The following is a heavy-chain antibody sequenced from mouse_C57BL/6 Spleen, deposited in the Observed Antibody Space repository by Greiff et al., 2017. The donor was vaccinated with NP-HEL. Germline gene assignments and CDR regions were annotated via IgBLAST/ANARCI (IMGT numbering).Heavy chain of an antibody. CDR2: INPGSGGT. V-gene: IGHV1-54*01. Sequence: VQLQQSGAELVRPGTSVKVSCKASGYAFTNYLIEWVKQRPGQGLEWIGVINPGSGGTNYNEKFKGKATLTADKSSSTAYMQRSSLTSEDSAVYFCARSDDYDEGRDYWGQGTLVTVSA. J-gene: IGHJ3*01. CDR1: GYAFTNYL. D-gene: IGHD2-4*01. CDR3: ARSDDYDEGRDY.